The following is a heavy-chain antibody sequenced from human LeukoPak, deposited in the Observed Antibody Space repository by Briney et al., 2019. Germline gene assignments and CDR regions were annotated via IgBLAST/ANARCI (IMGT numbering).Heavy chain of an antibody. V-gene: IGHV3-48*03. D-gene: IGHD1-26*01. CDR1: GFIFSSYE. CDR2: ISSTGSTT. Sequence: GGSLRLSCAASGFIFSSYEMNWVRQAPGKGQEWVSYISSTGSTTYYADSVKGRFTISRDNAKNSLYLQMNSLRAEDTAVYYCARVLSGAYLDYWGQGTLVTVSS. J-gene: IGHJ4*02. CDR3: ARVLSGAYLDY.